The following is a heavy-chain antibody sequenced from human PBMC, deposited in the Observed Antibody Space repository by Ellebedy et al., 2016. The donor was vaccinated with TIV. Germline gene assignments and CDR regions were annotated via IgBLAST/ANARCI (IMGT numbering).Heavy chain of an antibody. J-gene: IGHJ6*02. D-gene: IGHD4-11*01. CDR3: ARDRESNYKRYYYYGMDV. Sequence: ASVKVSXXVSGYPFGTYYLHWVRQAPGQGLEWMGLIDPSGGSSSYAQKFQGRITMTRDTSTSTAYMELSSLRSEDTAVYYCARDRESNYKRYYYYGMDVWGQGTTVTVSS. V-gene: IGHV1-46*01. CDR2: IDPSGGSS. CDR1: GYPFGTYY.